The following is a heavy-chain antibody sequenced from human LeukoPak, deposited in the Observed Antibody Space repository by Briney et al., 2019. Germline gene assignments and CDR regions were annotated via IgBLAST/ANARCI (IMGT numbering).Heavy chain of an antibody. D-gene: IGHD3-10*01. J-gene: IGHJ4*02. CDR3: ATYYYGSGGDY. V-gene: IGHV3-48*03. CDR2: ISSSGSTI. Sequence: PGGSLRLFCAASGFTFSSYEMNWVRQAPGKGLEWVSYISSSGSTIYYADSVKGRFTISRDNAKNSLYLQMNSLRAEDTAVYYCATYYYGSGGDYWGQGTLVTVSS. CDR1: GFTFSSYE.